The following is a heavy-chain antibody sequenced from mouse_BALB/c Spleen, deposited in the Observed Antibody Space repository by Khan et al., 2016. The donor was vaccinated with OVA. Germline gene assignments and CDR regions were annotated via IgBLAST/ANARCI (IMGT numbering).Heavy chain of an antibody. CDR3: ATQYGNEPY. CDR1: GFSLTNYG. V-gene: IGHV2-9*02. D-gene: IGHD2-1*01. CDR2: IWAGGST. Sequence: QVQLKQSGPGLVAPSQSLSITCTVSGFSLTNYGLHWLRQPPGKGLEWLGVIWAGGSTNYNSALVSRLSISKDNSKGQVFLKMNRLQTDDTAMYYCATQYGNEPYWGQGTLVTVSA. J-gene: IGHJ3*01.